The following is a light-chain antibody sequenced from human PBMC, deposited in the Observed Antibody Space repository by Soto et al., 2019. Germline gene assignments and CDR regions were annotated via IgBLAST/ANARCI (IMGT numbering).Light chain of an antibody. CDR2: GAS. Sequence: DSQMTQSPSSLSASVGDRVTITCRASQSVSIYLNWYQHKPGKAPKLLIYGASTLQSGVPSRFSGSGSGTDFTFTISSLQPEDFATYYCQQSDSTPYTFGQVTTLEIK. V-gene: IGKV1-39*01. J-gene: IGKJ2*01. CDR3: QQSDSTPYT. CDR1: QSVSIY.